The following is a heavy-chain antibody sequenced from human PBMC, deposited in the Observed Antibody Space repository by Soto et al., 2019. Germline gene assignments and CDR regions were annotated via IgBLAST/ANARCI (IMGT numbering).Heavy chain of an antibody. CDR3: AGERTGTTSMDV. CDR1: GYTFTSYD. J-gene: IGHJ6*02. D-gene: IGHD1-1*01. CDR2: MNPNSGNT. Sequence: QVQLVQSGAEVKKPGASVKVSCKASGYTFTSYDINWVRQATGQGLEWMGWMNPNSGNTGYAQKFQGRVTMTRNTSISAAYMELSSLRSEGTAVYYCAGERTGTTSMDVWGQGTTVTVSS. V-gene: IGHV1-8*01.